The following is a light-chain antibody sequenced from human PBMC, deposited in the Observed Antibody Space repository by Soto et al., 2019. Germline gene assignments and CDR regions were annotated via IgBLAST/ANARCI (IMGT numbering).Light chain of an antibody. CDR1: NSNVGNNY. Sequence: QSVLTQPPSVSAAPGQEVTISCSGSNSNVGNNYVSWFQQLPGTAPKLLIYDNNERPSGIPDRFAGSKSGTSATLGITGLQTGDEADYYCGTWDSSLSAVVFGGGTQLTVL. CDR3: GTWDSSLSAVV. CDR2: DNN. V-gene: IGLV1-51*01. J-gene: IGLJ7*01.